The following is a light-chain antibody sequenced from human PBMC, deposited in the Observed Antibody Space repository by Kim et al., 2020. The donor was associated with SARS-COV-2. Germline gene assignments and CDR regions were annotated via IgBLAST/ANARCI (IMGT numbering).Light chain of an antibody. V-gene: IGKV1-39*01. J-gene: IGKJ1*01. CDR2: AAS. CDR3: QQSYNMWT. Sequence: DIQMTQSPSSLSASVGDRVTITCRASQSISRYLNWYQQKPGTAPKRLLYAASSLQSGVPSRFSGSGYGTDFTLTISRLQPEDFASYCCQQSYNMWTFGQGTKVDIK. CDR1: QSISRY.